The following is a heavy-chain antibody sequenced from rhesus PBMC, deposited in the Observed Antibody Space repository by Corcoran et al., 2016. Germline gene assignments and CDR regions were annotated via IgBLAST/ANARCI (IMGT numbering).Heavy chain of an antibody. CDR1: GYSISSGYY. V-gene: IGHV4S14*01. CDR2: IYGSGGSN. Sequence: QVQLQESGPGLVKPSETLSLTCAVSGYSISSGYYWGWIRQPPGKGLEWIGCIYGSGGSNYLNPSLKSRGTLAVTTAKNQFSLKLRSGTAADTAVYYCARMGSSWSEWDTLGTEWYFDLWGPGTPITISS. J-gene: IGHJ2*01. D-gene: IGHD5-42*01. CDR3: ARMGSSWSEWDTLGTEWYFDL.